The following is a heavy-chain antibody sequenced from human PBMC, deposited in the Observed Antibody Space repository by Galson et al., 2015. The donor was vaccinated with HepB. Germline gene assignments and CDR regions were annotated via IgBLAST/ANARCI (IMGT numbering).Heavy chain of an antibody. D-gene: IGHD2-2*03. CDR2: ISAYNGNT. Sequence: SVKVSCKASGYTFTSYGISWVRQAPGQGLEWMGWISAYNGNTNYAQKLQGRVTMTTDTSTSTAYMELRSQRSDDTAVYYCARDGYCSSTSCYSVLYYYYGMDVWGQGTTVTVSS. CDR3: ARDGYCSSTSCYSVLYYYYGMDV. V-gene: IGHV1-18*04. CDR1: GYTFTSYG. J-gene: IGHJ6*02.